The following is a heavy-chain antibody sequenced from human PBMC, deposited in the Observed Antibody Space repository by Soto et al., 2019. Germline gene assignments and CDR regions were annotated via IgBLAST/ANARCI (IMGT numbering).Heavy chain of an antibody. J-gene: IGHJ3*02. V-gene: IGHV3-7*03. CDR1: GFTFSSYW. Sequence: PGGSLRLSCAASGFTFSSYWMSWVRQAPGKGLEWVANIKQDGSEKYYVDSVKGRFTISRDNAKNSLYLQMNSLRAEDTAVYYCASKRVKGAFDIWGQGTMVTVSS. CDR3: ASKRVKGAFDI. CDR2: IKQDGSEK.